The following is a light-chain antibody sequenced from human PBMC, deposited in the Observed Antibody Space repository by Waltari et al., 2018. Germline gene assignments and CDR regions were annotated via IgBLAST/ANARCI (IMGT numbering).Light chain of an antibody. CDR1: QSLRTH. V-gene: IGKV3-15*01. CDR2: GAS. Sequence: EILMTQSPATLSGSPGAIATLSCKASQSLRTHLAGYQQHPGQAPRLLIYGASTRATGVPARFSGSRSGTEFTLIISSLQSEDFALYYCQQYHNWPYTFGQGTKLEIK. CDR3: QQYHNWPYT. J-gene: IGKJ2*01.